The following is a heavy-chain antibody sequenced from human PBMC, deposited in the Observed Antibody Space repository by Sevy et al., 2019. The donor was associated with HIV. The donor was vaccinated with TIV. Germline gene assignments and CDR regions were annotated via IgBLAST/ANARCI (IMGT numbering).Heavy chain of an antibody. Sequence: GGSLRLSCAASGFTFSNAWMSWVRQAPGKGLEWVGRIKSKADGGTTDYAAPVKGRFTISRDDSKNTLYLQMNSLKTEDTAVYYCTKDGIWSGYYTSDYWGQGTLVTVSS. CDR1: GFTFSNAW. D-gene: IGHD3-3*01. CDR2: IKSKADGGTT. V-gene: IGHV3-15*01. CDR3: TKDGIWSGYYTSDY. J-gene: IGHJ4*02.